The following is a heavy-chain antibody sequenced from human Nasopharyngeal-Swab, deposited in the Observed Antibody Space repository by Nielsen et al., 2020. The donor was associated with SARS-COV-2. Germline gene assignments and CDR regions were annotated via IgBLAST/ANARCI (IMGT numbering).Heavy chain of an antibody. CDR1: GGSIAYSTFY. D-gene: IGHD6-13*01. Sequence: ESLKISCTVSGGSIAYSTFYWGWIRQPPGKGLEWIGNIYYNGNTYQNPSLKSRLTISVDKSKNQFSLQLSPVTAADTAVYYCVRSSSWYYFDYWAQGTQVTVSS. CDR2: IYYNGNT. J-gene: IGHJ4*02. CDR3: VRSSSWYYFDY. V-gene: IGHV4-39*01.